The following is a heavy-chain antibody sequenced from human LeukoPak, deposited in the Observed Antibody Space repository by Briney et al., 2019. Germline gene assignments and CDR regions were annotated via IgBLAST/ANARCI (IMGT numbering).Heavy chain of an antibody. CDR2: IYYSGST. J-gene: IGHJ4*02. D-gene: IGHD3-22*01. CDR1: GGSISISSYY. Sequence: SETLSLTCTVSGGSISISSYYWGWIRQPPGKGLEWIASIYYSGSTYYNPSLKSRVTISVDTSKNQFSLKLSSVTAADTAVYYRARHGGPDYYDSSGYRDYWGQGTLVTVSS. CDR3: ARHGGPDYYDSSGYRDY. V-gene: IGHV4-39*01.